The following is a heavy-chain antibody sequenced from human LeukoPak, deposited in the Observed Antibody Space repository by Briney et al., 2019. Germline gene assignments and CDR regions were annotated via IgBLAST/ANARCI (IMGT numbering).Heavy chain of an antibody. D-gene: IGHD3-22*01. CDR2: ISGSGGST. J-gene: IGHJ6*03. CDR1: GFTFSSYG. CDR3: AKDPLLSGYYSYYYYYYMDV. Sequence: GGTLRLSCAASGFTFSSYGMSWVRQAPGKGLEWVSAISGSGGSTYYADSVKGRFTISRDNSKNTLYLQMNSLRAEDTAVYYCAKDPLLSGYYSYYYYYYMDVWGKGTTVTISS. V-gene: IGHV3-23*01.